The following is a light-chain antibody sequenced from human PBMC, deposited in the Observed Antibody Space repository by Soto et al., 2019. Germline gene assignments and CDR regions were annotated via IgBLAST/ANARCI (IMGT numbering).Light chain of an antibody. CDR2: DAS. V-gene: IGKV3-11*01. CDR1: QSLSSTS. Sequence: EIVLTQSPGTLSFSPGERATLSCRASQSLSSTSLAWYQQKPGQAPRLLIYDASNRATGIPARLSGSGSGTDFTLTISSLEPEDFAVYYCQQRSNWPPLISFGQGTRLEIK. CDR3: QQRSNWPPLIS. J-gene: IGKJ5*01.